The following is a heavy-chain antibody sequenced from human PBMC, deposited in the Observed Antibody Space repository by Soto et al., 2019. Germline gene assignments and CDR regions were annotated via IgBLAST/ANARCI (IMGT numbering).Heavy chain of an antibody. V-gene: IGHV4-59*01. CDR3: ARDDVGDVWFDP. J-gene: IGHJ5*02. CDR2: IYYSGST. Sequence: PSETLSLTCTVSGGSINTYYWSWIRQPPGKGLEWIGYIYYSGSTNYNPSLKSRATMSVDTSKNQFSLNLRSVTAADTAVYYCARDDVGDVWFDPWGQGTLVTVSS. CDR1: GGSINTYY. D-gene: IGHD3-10*01.